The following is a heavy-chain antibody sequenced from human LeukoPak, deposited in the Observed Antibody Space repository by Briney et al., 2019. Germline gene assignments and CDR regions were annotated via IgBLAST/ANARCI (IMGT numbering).Heavy chain of an antibody. J-gene: IGHJ4*02. CDR1: GGSISSYY. CDR2: IYYSGST. Sequence: SSETLSLTCTVSGGSISSYYWSWIRQPPGKGLEWIGYIYYSGSTNYNPSLKSRVTISVDTSKNQFSLKLSSVTAADTAVYYCARGPTVTNFDYWGQGTLVTVSS. V-gene: IGHV4-59*01. CDR3: ARGPTVTNFDY. D-gene: IGHD4-11*01.